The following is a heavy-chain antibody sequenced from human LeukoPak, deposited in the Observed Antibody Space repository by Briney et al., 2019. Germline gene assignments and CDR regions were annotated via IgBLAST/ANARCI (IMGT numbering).Heavy chain of an antibody. CDR1: GYSISSGYY. CDR2: IYHSGST. J-gene: IGHJ6*03. CDR3: AGDRRPLRFPPWRYYMDV. Sequence: SETLSLTCTVSGYSISSGYYWGWIRQPPGKGLEWIGSIYHSGSTYYNPSLKSRVTISVDTSKNQFSLKLSSVTAADTAVYYCAGDRRPLRFPPWRYYMDVWGKGTTVTVSS. V-gene: IGHV4-38-2*02. D-gene: IGHD5-12*01.